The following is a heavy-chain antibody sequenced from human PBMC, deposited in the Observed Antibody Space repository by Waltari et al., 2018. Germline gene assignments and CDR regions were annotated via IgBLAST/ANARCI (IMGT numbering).Heavy chain of an antibody. Sequence: EVQLVESGGGLVQPGGSLRLSCAASGVSISGYWMSWVRQAPGKGLEGVAKIKQDESEKNYVDSVKGRLTISRDNAKNSLYLQMSGLRAEDTAVYYCARGRITIGPWGQGTLVTVSS. J-gene: IGHJ5*02. CDR1: GVSISGYW. D-gene: IGHD3-10*01. V-gene: IGHV3-7*03. CDR3: ARGRITIGP. CDR2: IKQDESEK.